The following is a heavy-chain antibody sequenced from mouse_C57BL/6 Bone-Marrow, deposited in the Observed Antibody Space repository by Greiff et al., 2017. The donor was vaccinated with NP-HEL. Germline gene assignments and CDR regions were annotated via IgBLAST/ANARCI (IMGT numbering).Heavy chain of an antibody. CDR3: AREGGFLYFDY. Sequence: VQLQQPGAELVMPGASVKLSCKASGYTFTSYWMHWVKQRPGQGLEWIGEIDPSDSYTNYIQKFKGKSTLTVDKSSSTAYMQLSSLTSEDSAVYYCAREGGFLYFDYWGQGTTLTVSS. J-gene: IGHJ2*01. V-gene: IGHV1-69*01. CDR1: GYTFTSYW. CDR2: IDPSDSYT.